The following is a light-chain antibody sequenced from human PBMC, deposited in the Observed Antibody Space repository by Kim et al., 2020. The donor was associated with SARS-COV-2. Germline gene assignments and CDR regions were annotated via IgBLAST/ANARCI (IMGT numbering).Light chain of an antibody. Sequence: EVVLTRSPGTLSLSPGERATLSCRTSQNVNSNLAWYQQKPGQAPRLLIYGASTRATGIPDRFSGSGSGTDFTLTISGLEPEDFAVYSCQQYGRLITFGQGTRLEIK. V-gene: IGKV3-20*01. J-gene: IGKJ5*01. CDR2: GAS. CDR1: QNVNSN. CDR3: QQYGRLIT.